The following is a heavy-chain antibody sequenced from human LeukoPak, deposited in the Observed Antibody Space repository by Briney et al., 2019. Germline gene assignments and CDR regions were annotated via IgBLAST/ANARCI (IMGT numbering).Heavy chain of an antibody. CDR2: IYYSGST. CDR3: AVMAGGNYYYYMDV. D-gene: IGHD6-19*01. CDR1: GGSISSSSYY. V-gene: IGHV4-61*05. J-gene: IGHJ6*03. Sequence: SETLSLTCTVSGGSISSSSYYWGWIRQPPGKGLEWIGYIYYSGSTIYNPSLKSRVTISVDTSKNQFSLKLSSVTAADTAVYYCAVMAGGNYYYYMDVWGKGTTVTVSS.